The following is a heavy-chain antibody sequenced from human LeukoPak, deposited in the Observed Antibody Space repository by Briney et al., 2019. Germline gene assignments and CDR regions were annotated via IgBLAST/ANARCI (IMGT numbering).Heavy chain of an antibody. D-gene: IGHD7-27*01. V-gene: IGHV3-48*03. CDR2: ISSSGSTI. J-gene: IGHJ6*04. CDR1: GFTFSSYE. CDR3: AQLGPDPYDNYGMDV. Sequence: GGSLRLSCAASGFTFSSYEMNWVRQVPGKGLEWVSYISSSGSTIYYADSVKGRFTISRDNAKNSLYLQMNSLRAEDTAVYYCAQLGPDPYDNYGMDVWGKGTTVTVSS.